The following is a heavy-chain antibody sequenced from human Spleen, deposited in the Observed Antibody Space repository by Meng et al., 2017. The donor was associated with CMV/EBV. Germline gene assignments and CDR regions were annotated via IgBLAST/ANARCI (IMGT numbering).Heavy chain of an antibody. D-gene: IGHD1-26*01. CDR1: GYTFTSYG. V-gene: IGHV1-69*05. CDR2: IIPIFGTA. CDR3: ATPREGAYNWFDP. J-gene: IGHJ5*02. Sequence: SVKVSCKASGYTFTSYGISWVRQAPGQGLEWMGGIIPIFGTANYAQKFQGRVTITTDESTSTAYMELSSLRSEDTAVYYCATPREGAYNWFDPWGQGTLVTVSS.